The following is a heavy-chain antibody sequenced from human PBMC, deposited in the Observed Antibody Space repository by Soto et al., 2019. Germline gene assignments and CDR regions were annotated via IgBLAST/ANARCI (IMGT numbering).Heavy chain of an antibody. CDR1: GGSISSSSYY. Sequence: SETLSLTCTVSGGSISSSSYYWGLIRQPPGKGLEWIGEINHSGSTNYNPSLKSRVTISVDTSKNQFSLKLSSVTAADTAVYYCAREDMDCSSTSCYPEYNWFDPWGQGTLVTVSS. CDR3: AREDMDCSSTSCYPEYNWFDP. CDR2: INHSGST. D-gene: IGHD2-2*01. J-gene: IGHJ5*02. V-gene: IGHV4-39*07.